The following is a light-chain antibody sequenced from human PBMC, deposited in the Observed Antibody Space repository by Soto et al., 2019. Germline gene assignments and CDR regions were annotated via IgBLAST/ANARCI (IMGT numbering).Light chain of an antibody. V-gene: IGKV3-11*01. CDR2: DAS. CDR3: QQRNTWPPIT. J-gene: IGKJ5*01. Sequence: EIVLTQSPVTLSLSPGERATLSCRASQSVMTYLALYQVKPGQAPRLLIYDASRSASGVPARFSGSGSGTDFTLTISSPEPEDFALYYYQQRNTWPPITFGQGTRLEIK. CDR1: QSVMTY.